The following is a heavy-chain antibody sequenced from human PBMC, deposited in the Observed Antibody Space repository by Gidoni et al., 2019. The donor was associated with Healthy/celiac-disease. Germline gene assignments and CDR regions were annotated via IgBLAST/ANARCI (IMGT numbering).Heavy chain of an antibody. CDR2: INHSGST. J-gene: IGHJ5*02. D-gene: IGHD6-19*01. CDR1: GWSFSVSY. V-gene: IGHV4-34*01. CDR3: ARRGKVGSGGYKGGWFDP. Sequence: VQLQKWGAGLLKPSETLSLTCAVYGWSFSVSYWRWIRQPPGKGLEWIGEINHSGSTNYNPSRKSRVTRSVDTSKNQFALKLSYVTAEDKAVYYCARRGKVGSGGYKGGWFDPWGQGTLVTVSS.